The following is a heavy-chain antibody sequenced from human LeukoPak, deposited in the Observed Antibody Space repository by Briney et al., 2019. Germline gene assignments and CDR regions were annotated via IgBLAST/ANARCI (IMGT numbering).Heavy chain of an antibody. V-gene: IGHV3-23*01. CDR2: ISGSGGTT. J-gene: IGHJ4*02. CDR3: ARLAYYYGSGSYPLLDY. D-gene: IGHD3-10*01. Sequence: GGSLRLSCAASGFTFSTNSMSWVRQAPGKGLEWVSTISGSGGTTYYADSVKGRFTISRDNSKNTLYLQMNSLRAEDTAVYYCARLAYYYGSGSYPLLDYWGQGTLVTVSS. CDR1: GFTFSTNS.